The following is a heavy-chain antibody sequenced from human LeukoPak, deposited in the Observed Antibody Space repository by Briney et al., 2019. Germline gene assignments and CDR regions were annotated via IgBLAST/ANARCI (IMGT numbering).Heavy chain of an antibody. CDR3: ARGHPISMDTAMTEFDY. CDR1: GFTFSSYG. J-gene: IGHJ4*02. CDR2: IWYDGSNK. V-gene: IGHV3-33*01. Sequence: PGRSLRLSCAASGFTFSSYGMHWVRQAPGKGLEWVAVIWYDGSNKYYADSVKGRFTISRDNSKNTLYLQMNSLRAEDTAVYYRARGHPISMDTAMTEFDYWGQGTLVTVSS. D-gene: IGHD5-18*01.